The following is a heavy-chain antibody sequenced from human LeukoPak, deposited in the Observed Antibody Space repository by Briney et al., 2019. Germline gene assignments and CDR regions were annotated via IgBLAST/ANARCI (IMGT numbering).Heavy chain of an antibody. CDR3: ASTPTYYYGSGCRNWFDP. D-gene: IGHD3-10*01. V-gene: IGHV4-4*07. CDR1: GDSISRYF. Sequence: PSETLSLTCTVSGDSISRYFWSWIRQPAGKGLEWIGRIYYSGSTNYNPSLKSRVTISVDTSKNQFSLKLSSVTAADTAVYYCASTPTYYYGSGCRNWFDPWGQGTLVTVSS. CDR2: IYYSGST. J-gene: IGHJ5*02.